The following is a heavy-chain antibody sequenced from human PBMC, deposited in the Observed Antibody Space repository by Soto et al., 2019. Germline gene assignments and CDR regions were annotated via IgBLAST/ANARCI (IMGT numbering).Heavy chain of an antibody. Sequence: PGRSLRLSCAASGFTFSDYYMSWIRQAPGKGLEWVSYISSSSSYTNYADAVKGRFTISRDNSKNTLYLQMNSLRAEDTAVYYCARDITPPSSYSSGWSYYYYGMDVWGQGTTVTVSS. CDR1: GFTFSDYY. V-gene: IGHV3-11*05. CDR2: ISSSSSYT. J-gene: IGHJ6*02. CDR3: ARDITPPSSYSSGWSYYYYGMDV. D-gene: IGHD6-19*01.